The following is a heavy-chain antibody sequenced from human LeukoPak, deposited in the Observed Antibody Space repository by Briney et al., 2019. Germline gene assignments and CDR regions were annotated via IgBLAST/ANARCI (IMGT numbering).Heavy chain of an antibody. D-gene: IGHD1-26*01. CDR1: GFTFSSYA. CDR3: ARGESYRFDY. V-gene: IGHV3-30*04. J-gene: IGHJ4*02. CDR2: ISYDGSNK. Sequence: GGSLRLSCAASGFTFSSYAMHWVRQAPGKGLEWVAVISYDGSNKYYADSVKGRFTISRDNSKNTLYLQMNSLRGEDTAVYYCARGESYRFDYWGQGTLVTVSS.